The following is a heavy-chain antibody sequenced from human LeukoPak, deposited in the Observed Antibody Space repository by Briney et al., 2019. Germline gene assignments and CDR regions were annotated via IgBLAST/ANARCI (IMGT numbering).Heavy chain of an antibody. J-gene: IGHJ4*02. D-gene: IGHD3-22*01. CDR3: ARGAYYDSSGYYYDIDY. V-gene: IGHV3-21*01. CDR2: ISSSSSYI. CDR1: GFTFSSYS. Sequence: SGGFLRLSCAASGFTFSSYSMSWVRQAPGKGLEWVSSISSSSSYIYNADSVKGRFTISRDNAKNSLYLQMNSLRAEDTAVYYCARGAYYDSSGYYYDIDYWGQGTLVTVSS.